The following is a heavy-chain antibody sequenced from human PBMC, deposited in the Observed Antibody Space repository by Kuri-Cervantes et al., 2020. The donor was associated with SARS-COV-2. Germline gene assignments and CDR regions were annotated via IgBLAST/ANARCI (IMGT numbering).Heavy chain of an antibody. D-gene: IGHD4-11*01. J-gene: IGHJ6*03. CDR3: ARVAGPPDYTYYYYYMDV. CDR1: GYTLTKLS. Sequence: AAVKVSCKVSGYTLTKLSMHWVRQAPGKGLEWMGGFDPEDGETIYAQKFQGRVTMTEDTSTDTAYMELRSLRSDDTAVYYCARVAGPPDYTYYYYYMDVWGKGTTVTVSS. V-gene: IGHV1-24*01. CDR2: FDPEDGET.